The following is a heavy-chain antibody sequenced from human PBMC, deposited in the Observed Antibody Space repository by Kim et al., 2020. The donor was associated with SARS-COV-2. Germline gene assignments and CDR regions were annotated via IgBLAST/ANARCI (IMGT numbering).Heavy chain of an antibody. V-gene: IGHV3-48*02. CDR1: GFTFSSYN. J-gene: IGHJ6*02. CDR2: ISSSSRAI. Sequence: GGSLRLSCAASGFTFSSYNMNWVRQAPGKGLEWVSYISSSSRAIYYADSVKGRFTISRDNAKNSLYLQMNSLRDEDTAVYYCARDFSTMMVVVMVPHYCYTMDVWGQGTTVTVSS. CDR3: ARDFSTMMVVVMVPHYCYTMDV. D-gene: IGHD3-22*01.